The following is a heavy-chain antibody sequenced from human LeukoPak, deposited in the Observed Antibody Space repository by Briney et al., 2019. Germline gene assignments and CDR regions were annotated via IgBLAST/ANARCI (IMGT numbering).Heavy chain of an antibody. CDR1: GFTFSSYA. CDR3: AKEIPQYYDFWSGYFH. D-gene: IGHD3-3*01. V-gene: IGHV3-23*01. CDR2: ISGSGGST. Sequence: GSLRLSCAASGFTFSSYAMSWVRQAPGKGLEWVSAISGSGGSTYYADSVKGRFTISRDNSKNTLYLQMNSLRAEDTAVYYCAKEIPQYYDFWSGYFHWGQGTLVTVSS. J-gene: IGHJ4*02.